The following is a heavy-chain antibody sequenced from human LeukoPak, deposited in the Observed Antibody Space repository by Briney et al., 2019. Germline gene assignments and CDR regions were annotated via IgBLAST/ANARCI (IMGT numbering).Heavy chain of an antibody. Sequence: PGGSLRLSCAASGFTFSSYAMSLVRQAPGKGLEWVSAISGSGGSTYYPDSVKGPFTISRDNSKNTLYLQMNGLRAEDTAVYYCAKDTFRVGATTRFDYWGQGTLVTVSS. J-gene: IGHJ4*02. CDR2: ISGSGGST. CDR1: GFTFSSYA. CDR3: AKDTFRVGATTRFDY. D-gene: IGHD1-26*01. V-gene: IGHV3-23*01.